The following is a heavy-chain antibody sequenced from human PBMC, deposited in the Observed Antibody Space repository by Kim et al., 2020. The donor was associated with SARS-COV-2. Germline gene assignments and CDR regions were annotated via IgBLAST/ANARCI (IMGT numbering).Heavy chain of an antibody. CDR3: ARLESGTLTFFDY. D-gene: IGHD3-3*01. V-gene: IGHV4-39*01. J-gene: IGHJ4*02. CDR1: GASISSSAYY. CDR2: IFYRGGP. Sequence: SETLSLTCTVSGASISSSAYYWGWIRQPPGKGLEWIGSIFYRGGPDYNPSLKSRVTISMDTSKNQFSLRLTSVIASDTAIYYCARLESGTLTFFDYWGQGTLVTVSS.